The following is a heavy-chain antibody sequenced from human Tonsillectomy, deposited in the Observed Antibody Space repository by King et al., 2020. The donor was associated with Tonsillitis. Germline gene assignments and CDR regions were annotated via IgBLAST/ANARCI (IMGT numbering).Heavy chain of an antibody. D-gene: IGHD2-2*01. Sequence: QVQLQESGPGLVKPSETLSLTCAVSGYSISTGYYWGWIRQPPGKGLEWIGSIYRTGTTYYNLSLESRVTISVDTSKNQFSLKLRSVTAADTAVYYCARGENIVVEPAAVYFDYWGQGSLVTVSS. V-gene: IGHV4-38-2*01. CDR2: IYRTGTT. CDR1: GYSISTGYY. CDR3: ARGENIVVEPAAVYFDY. J-gene: IGHJ4*02.